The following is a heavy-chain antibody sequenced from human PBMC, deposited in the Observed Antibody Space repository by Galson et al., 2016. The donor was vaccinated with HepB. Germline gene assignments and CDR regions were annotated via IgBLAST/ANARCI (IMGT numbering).Heavy chain of an antibody. J-gene: IGHJ4*02. CDR3: ARGRDVVARSGVDF. CDR2: IVGNGGST. V-gene: IGHV3-23*01. Sequence: LRLSCAASGFSFNNYAMHWVRQAPGKGLEWVSAIVGNGGSTFYADSLQGRFAISRDNSKNTLYLQMKSLRAADTAIYYCARGRDVVARSGVDFWGQGTLVTVSS. D-gene: IGHD3-3*01. CDR1: GFSFNNYA.